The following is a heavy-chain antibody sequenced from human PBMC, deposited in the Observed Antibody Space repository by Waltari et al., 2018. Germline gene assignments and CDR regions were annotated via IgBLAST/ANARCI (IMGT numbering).Heavy chain of an antibody. CDR2: ISSSSSYI. J-gene: IGHJ3*02. V-gene: IGHV3-21*01. CDR1: GFTFSSYS. Sequence: EVQLVESGGGLVKPGGSLRLSCAASGFTFSSYSMNWVRQAPGKGLEWVSSISSSSSYIYYADSVKGRFTISRDNAKNSLYLQMNSLRAEDTAVYYCARSDSSSWYGYAFDIWGQGTMVTVSS. D-gene: IGHD6-13*01. CDR3: ARSDSSSWYGYAFDI.